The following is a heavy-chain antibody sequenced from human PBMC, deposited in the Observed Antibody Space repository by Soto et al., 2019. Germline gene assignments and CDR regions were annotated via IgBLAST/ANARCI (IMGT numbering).Heavy chain of an antibody. CDR2: INAGNGNT. J-gene: IGHJ4*02. Sequence: QVQLVQSGAEEKKPGASVKVSCKASGYTFTSYAMHWVRQAPGQRLEWMGWINAGNGNTKYSQKFQGRVTITRDPSASTADMELSSLRSEGTAVYYCARSIVVVTALDYWGQGTLVTVSS. CDR1: GYTFTSYA. V-gene: IGHV1-3*05. CDR3: ARSIVVVTALDY. D-gene: IGHD2-21*02.